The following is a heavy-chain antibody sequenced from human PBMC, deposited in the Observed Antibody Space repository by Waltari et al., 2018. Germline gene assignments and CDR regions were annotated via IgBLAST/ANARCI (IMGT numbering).Heavy chain of an antibody. CDR1: GYTFTRYW. V-gene: IGHV5-51*01. CDR3: ARQPLHSYGTRHFDY. Sequence: EVQLVQSGAEVKKPGESLKISCEGSGYTFTRYWIGWVRQMPGKGLEWMGVIYPGDPNTRFSPSLQGQVTISADKSISTAYLQWSSLKASDTAMYFCARQPLHSYGTRHFDYWGQGTLVTVSS. CDR2: IYPGDPNT. D-gene: IGHD5-18*01. J-gene: IGHJ4*02.